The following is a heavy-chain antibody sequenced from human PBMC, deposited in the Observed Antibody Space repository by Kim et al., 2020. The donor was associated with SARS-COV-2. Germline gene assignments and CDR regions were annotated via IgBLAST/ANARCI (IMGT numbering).Heavy chain of an antibody. V-gene: IGHV3-74*01. CDR3: AREKRAYYYYYMDV. J-gene: IGHJ6*03. Sequence: ANSVKGRFTISRDNAKNTLYLQMNSLRAEDTAVYYCAREKRAYYYYYMDVWGKGTTVTVSS.